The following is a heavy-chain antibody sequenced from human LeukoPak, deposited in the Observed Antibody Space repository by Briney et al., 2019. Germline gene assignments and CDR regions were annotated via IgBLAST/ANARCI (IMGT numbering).Heavy chain of an antibody. J-gene: IGHJ6*02. V-gene: IGHV4-59*01. CDR1: GGSFSSYY. CDR3: ARDLGSSGDYYYGMDV. D-gene: IGHD3-22*01. Sequence: ASETLSLTCTVSGGSFSSYYWSWIRQPPGKGLEWIGNIYYSGSTNYNPSLKSRVTISVDTSKDQFSLKLSSVTAADTAVYYCARDLGSSGDYYYGMDVWGQGTTVTVSS. CDR2: IYYSGST.